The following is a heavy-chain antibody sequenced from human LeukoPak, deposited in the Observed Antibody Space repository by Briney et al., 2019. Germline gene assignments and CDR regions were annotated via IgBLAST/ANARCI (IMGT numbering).Heavy chain of an antibody. Sequence: ASVKVSCKASGYTFTTCAIHWVRQAPGQGLEWLGWINTNTGNPTYAQGFTGRFVFSLDTSVNTAYLQIGSLKAEDTAVYYCARVVHPYDYESSGLTYDAFDIWGQGTMVTVSS. D-gene: IGHD3-22*01. CDR2: INTNTGNP. J-gene: IGHJ3*02. CDR1: GYTFTTCA. V-gene: IGHV7-4-1*01. CDR3: ARVVHPYDYESSGLTYDAFDI.